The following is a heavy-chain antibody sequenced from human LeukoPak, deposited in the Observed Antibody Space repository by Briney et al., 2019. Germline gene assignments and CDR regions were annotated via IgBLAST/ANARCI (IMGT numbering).Heavy chain of an antibody. CDR3: ARDYRESAIFGVVYGIDY. CDR1: GFTFTNYE. CDR2: ISSSGSTI. Sequence: PGRSLRLSCAASGFTFTNYEMNWVRHPPGKGMEWVSYISSSGSTIYYADSVKGRFTLSRDNAKGSLFLQMNSLRAEDTAIYYCARDYRESAIFGVVYGIDYWGQGPLVPVSS. D-gene: IGHD3-3*01. V-gene: IGHV3-48*03. J-gene: IGHJ4*02.